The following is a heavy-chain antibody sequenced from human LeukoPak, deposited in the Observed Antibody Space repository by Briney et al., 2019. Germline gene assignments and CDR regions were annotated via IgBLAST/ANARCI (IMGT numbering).Heavy chain of an antibody. CDR3: ARARDYCSGGSCGPHYFDY. CDR1: GGTFSSYA. V-gene: IGHV1-69*05. CDR2: IIPIFGTA. J-gene: IGHJ4*02. D-gene: IGHD2-15*01. Sequence: GASVKVSCKASGGTFSSYAISWVRQAPGQGLEWMGGIIPIFGTANYAQKFQGRVTITTDESTSTAYMELSSLRSEDTAVYYCARARDYCSGGSCGPHYFDYWGQGTLVTVSS.